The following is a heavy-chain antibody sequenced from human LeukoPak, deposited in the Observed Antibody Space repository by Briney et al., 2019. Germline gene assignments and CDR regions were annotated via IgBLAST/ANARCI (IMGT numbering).Heavy chain of an antibody. V-gene: IGHV3-66*01. CDR3: ARRLLTGYYEF. CDR2: LYSGDTT. J-gene: IGHJ4*02. CDR1: GFTFRSYS. Sequence: PGGSLRLSCAASGFTFRSYSMNWVRQAPGKGLEWVSALYSGDTTYYANSVKGRFTISRDNSKNMLYLQMNSLRAEDTAVYYCARRLLTGYYEFWGQGTLVTVSS. D-gene: IGHD3-9*01.